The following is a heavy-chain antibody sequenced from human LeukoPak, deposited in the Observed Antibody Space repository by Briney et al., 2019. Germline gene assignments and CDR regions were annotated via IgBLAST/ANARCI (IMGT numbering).Heavy chain of an antibody. J-gene: IGHJ4*02. V-gene: IGHV5-10-1*01. CDR1: GYRFTSYW. CDR3: ASGGSGSYPVNY. Sequence: PGESLKTPCKGSGYRFTSYWISWVRQMPGKGLEWMGRIDPSDSYTNYSPPFQGHVTISADKSISTAYLQWSSLKASDTAMYYCASGGSGSYPVNYWGQGTLVTVSS. D-gene: IGHD3-10*01. CDR2: IDPSDSYT.